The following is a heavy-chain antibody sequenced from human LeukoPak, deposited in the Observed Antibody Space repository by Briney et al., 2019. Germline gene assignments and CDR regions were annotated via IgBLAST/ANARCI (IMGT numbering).Heavy chain of an antibody. V-gene: IGHV1-46*01. CDR2: INPSGGST. CDR1: GYTFTSYY. J-gene: IGHJ6*02. D-gene: IGHD6-19*01. CDR3: AREMWSSGWDDPEPYYYGMDV. Sequence: ASVKVSCKASGYTFTSYYMHWVRQAPGQGLEGMGIINPSGGSTSYAQKFQGRVTMTRDTSTSTVYMELSSLRSEDTAVYYCAREMWSSGWDDPEPYYYGMDVWGQGTTVTVSS.